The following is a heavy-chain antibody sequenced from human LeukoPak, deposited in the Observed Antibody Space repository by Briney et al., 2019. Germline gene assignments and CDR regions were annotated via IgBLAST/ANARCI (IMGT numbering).Heavy chain of an antibody. CDR1: GGTFSSYA. CDR3: ARDQYYYDSSGYYTQYYFDY. Sequence: SVKVSCKASGGTFSSYAISWVRQAPGQGLEWMGGIVPIFGTANYAQKFQGRVTITADESTSTAYMELSSLRSEDTAVYYCARDQYYYDSSGYYTQYYFDYWGQGALVTVSS. D-gene: IGHD3-22*01. CDR2: IVPIFGTA. V-gene: IGHV1-69*13. J-gene: IGHJ4*02.